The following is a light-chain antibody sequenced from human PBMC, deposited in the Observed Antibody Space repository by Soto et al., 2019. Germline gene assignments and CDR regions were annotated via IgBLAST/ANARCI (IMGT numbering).Light chain of an antibody. CDR2: DVS. CDR3: SSYTSSSTSYV. V-gene: IGLV2-14*01. CDR1: SSDVGGYNY. Sequence: QSALTQPASVSGSPGQWITISCTGTSSDVGGYNYVSWYQQHPGKAPKLMIYDVSNRPSGVSNRFSGSKSGNTASLTISGPQAEDEADYYCSSYTSSSTSYVFGTGTKLTVL. J-gene: IGLJ1*01.